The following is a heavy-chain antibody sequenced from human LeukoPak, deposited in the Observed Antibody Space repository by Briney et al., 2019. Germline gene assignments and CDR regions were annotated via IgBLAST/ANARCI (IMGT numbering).Heavy chain of an antibody. CDR3: ARVNYYDSSGYYYVDY. D-gene: IGHD3-22*01. CDR1: GGSISSYY. CDR2: IYTSGST. Sequence: SETLSLTCTVSGGSISSYYWSWIRQPAGKGLEWIGRIYTSGSTNYNPSLKSRVTMSVDTSKNQFPLKLSSVTAADTAVYYCARVNYYDSSGYYYVDYWGQGTLVTVSS. V-gene: IGHV4-4*07. J-gene: IGHJ4*02.